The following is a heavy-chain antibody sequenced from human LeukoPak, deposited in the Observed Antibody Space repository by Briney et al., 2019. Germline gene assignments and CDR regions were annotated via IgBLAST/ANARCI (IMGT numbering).Heavy chain of an antibody. CDR1: GLTFSIHW. V-gene: IGHV3-7*01. J-gene: IGHJ4*02. CDR2: INQGGSDK. Sequence: GGSLRLSCAASGLTFSIHWMNWVGQAPGKGLECVANINQGGSDKYYVNSVKGRFTISRDNTKNSLYLQMNSVRAGDTAVYYCVGGDYWGQGTLVTVSS. CDR3: VGGDY.